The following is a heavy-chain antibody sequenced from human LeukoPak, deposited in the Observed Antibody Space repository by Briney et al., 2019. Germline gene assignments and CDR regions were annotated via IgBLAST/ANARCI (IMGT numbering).Heavy chain of an antibody. J-gene: IGHJ4*02. CDR3: ARQDSSGRWEEGYYFES. Sequence: SETLSLTCTVSGGSMSSYYWSWLRQPAGKGLEWIGRIYTSGSTNYNPSLKSRVTMSVDTSTNQFSLKLSSLTAAETAVYSCARQDSSGRWEEGYYFESWTQGTLVTVSS. CDR1: GGSMSSYY. D-gene: IGHD6-19*01. CDR2: IYTSGST. V-gene: IGHV4-4*07.